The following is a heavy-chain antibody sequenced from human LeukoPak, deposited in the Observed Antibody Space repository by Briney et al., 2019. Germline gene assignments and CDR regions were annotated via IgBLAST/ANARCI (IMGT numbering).Heavy chain of an antibody. CDR3: ARGKLSINNYYFAMDV. CDR1: GGSFRGSY. D-gene: IGHD6-6*01. Sequence: PSETLSLTCAVSGGSFRGSYCTWIRQPPGKGLEWIGEINHSGNTNYSPSLKSRVTISLDTSSNQLTLKLTSVTAADTAVYYCARGKLSINNYYFAMDVRGQGTTVTVSS. CDR2: INHSGNT. V-gene: IGHV4-34*01. J-gene: IGHJ6*02.